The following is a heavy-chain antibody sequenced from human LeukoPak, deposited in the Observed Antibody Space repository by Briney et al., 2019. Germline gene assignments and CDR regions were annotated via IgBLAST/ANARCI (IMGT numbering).Heavy chain of an antibody. V-gene: IGHV3-74*01. J-gene: IGHJ4*02. Sequence: GGSLRLSCAASGFTFSSYWMHWVRQAPGKRLVWVSRINSDGSSASYADSVKGRFTISRDNSKNTLYLQMNSLRAEDTAVYYCARDQELWFGELLKLGYYFDYWGQGTLVTVSS. CDR2: INSDGSSA. CDR3: ARDQELWFGELLKLGYYFDY. CDR1: GFTFSSYW. D-gene: IGHD3-10*01.